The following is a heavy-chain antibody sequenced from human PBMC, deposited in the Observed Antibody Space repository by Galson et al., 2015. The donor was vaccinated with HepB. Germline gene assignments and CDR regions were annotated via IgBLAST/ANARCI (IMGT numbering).Heavy chain of an antibody. CDR2: IYHSGST. CDR3: GHCIATSGEWGQPDLNWFDP. CDR1: GGSISDSTYY. D-gene: IGHD6-13*01. Sequence: SETLSLTCTVSGGSISDSTYYWGWIRQSPGKGLEWIGSIYHSGSTYDNPSLKSRVTMSVDTSKNQFSLKLNSVTAADTAVYYCGHCIATSGEWGQPDLNWFDPWGPGTLVIVSS. J-gene: IGHJ5*01. V-gene: IGHV4-39*01.